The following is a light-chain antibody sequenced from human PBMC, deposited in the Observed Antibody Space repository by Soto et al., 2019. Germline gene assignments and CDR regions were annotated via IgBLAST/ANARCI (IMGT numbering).Light chain of an antibody. V-gene: IGLV2-14*01. J-gene: IGLJ1*01. CDR1: SSDAGGYNY. Sequence: QSALTQPASVSGSPGQSITISCTGTSSDAGGYNYVSWYQQHPGKAPKLMIYEVSNRPSGVSNRFSGSKSGNTASLTISGLQAEDEADYYCSSYTSSSTFYVFGTGTKVTVL. CDR3: SSYTSSSTFYV. CDR2: EVS.